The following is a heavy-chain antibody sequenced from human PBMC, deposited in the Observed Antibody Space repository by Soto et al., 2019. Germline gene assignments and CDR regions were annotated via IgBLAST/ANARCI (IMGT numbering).Heavy chain of an antibody. Sequence: QVQLVQSGAEVKKPGSSVKVSCKASGGTFSSYAISWVRQAPGQGLEWMGGIIPIFGTANYAQKFQGRVTITADESTNAAEMEPSSLRSKETAVDYWAREVPDKSFPSKIVEVPAALRFYGMDVWGQGTTVTVSS. CDR1: GGTFSSYA. CDR3: AREVPDKSFPSKIVEVPAALRFYGMDV. CDR2: IIPIFGTA. J-gene: IGHJ6*02. V-gene: IGHV1-69*01. D-gene: IGHD2-2*01.